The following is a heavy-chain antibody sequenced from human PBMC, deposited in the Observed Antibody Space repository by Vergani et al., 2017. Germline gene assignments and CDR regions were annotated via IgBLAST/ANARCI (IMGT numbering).Heavy chain of an antibody. CDR1: GGSFSGYY. Sequence: QVQLPQWGAGLLKPSETLSLTCAVYGGSFSGYYWSWIRQPPGKGLEWIGEINHSGSTNYNPSHKSRVTISVDTSKNQFSLKLSSVTAADTAVYYCARGIRCDCGSGSYAEAAPDYWGQGTLVTVSS. J-gene: IGHJ4*02. CDR2: INHSGST. D-gene: IGHD3-10*01. CDR3: ARGIRCDCGSGSYAEAAPDY. V-gene: IGHV4-34*01.